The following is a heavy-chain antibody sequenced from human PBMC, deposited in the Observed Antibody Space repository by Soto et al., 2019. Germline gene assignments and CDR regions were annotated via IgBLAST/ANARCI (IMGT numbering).Heavy chain of an antibody. J-gene: IGHJ3*02. V-gene: IGHV3-15*07. CDR1: GFTFSNAW. Sequence: GGSLRLSCAASGFTFSNAWMNWVRQAPGKGLEWVGRIKSKTDGGTTDYAAPVKGRFTISRDDSKNTLHLQMNSLKTEDTAVYYCTTESPWPYDAFDIWGQGTMVTVSS. CDR3: TTESPWPYDAFDI. CDR2: IKSKTDGGTT.